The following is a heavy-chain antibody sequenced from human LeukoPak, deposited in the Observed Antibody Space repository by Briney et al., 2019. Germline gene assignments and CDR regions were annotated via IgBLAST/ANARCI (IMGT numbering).Heavy chain of an antibody. CDR1: GGSISSGGYY. V-gene: IGHV4-31*03. D-gene: IGHD3-22*01. J-gene: IGHJ4*02. Sequence: SETLSLTCTVSGGSISSGGYYWSWIRQHPGKGLEWIGYIYYSGSTYYNPSLKSRVTISVDTSKNQSSLKLSSVTAADTAVYYCARDLANYYDSSGHFDYWGQGTLVTVSS. CDR2: IYYSGST. CDR3: ARDLANYYDSSGHFDY.